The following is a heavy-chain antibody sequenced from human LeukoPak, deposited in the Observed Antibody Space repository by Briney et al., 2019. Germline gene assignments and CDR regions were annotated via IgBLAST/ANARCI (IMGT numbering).Heavy chain of an antibody. CDR2: INWSGGST. Sequence: GGSLRLSCAASGFTFDDYAMSWVRQAPGKGLEWVSGINWSGGSTGYADCVKGRLTISRDNAKNSLYLQMNSLRAEDTALYYCARVYCLSTNCYFYYMDVWGKGTTVTVSS. J-gene: IGHJ6*03. V-gene: IGHV3-20*04. D-gene: IGHD2-2*01. CDR1: GFTFDDYA. CDR3: ARVYCLSTNCYFYYMDV.